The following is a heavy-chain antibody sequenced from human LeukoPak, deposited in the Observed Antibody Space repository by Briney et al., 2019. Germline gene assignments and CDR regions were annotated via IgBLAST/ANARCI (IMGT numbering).Heavy chain of an antibody. Sequence: GRSLRLSCAASGFTFDDYAMHWVRQAPGKGLEWVAVISYDGSNKYYADSVKGRFTISRDNSKNTLYLQMNSLRAEDTAMYYCAREVLMVAATLFDYWGQGTLVTVSS. D-gene: IGHD2-15*01. J-gene: IGHJ4*02. CDR3: AREVLMVAATLFDY. V-gene: IGHV3-30-3*01. CDR1: GFTFDDYA. CDR2: ISYDGSNK.